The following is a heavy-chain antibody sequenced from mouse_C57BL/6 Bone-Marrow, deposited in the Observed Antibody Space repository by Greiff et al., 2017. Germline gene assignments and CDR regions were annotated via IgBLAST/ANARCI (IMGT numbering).Heavy chain of an antibody. CDR1: GFTFSSYG. V-gene: IGHV5-6*01. CDR2: ISSGGSYT. Sequence: EVQLVESGGDLVKPGGSLKLSCAASGFTFSSYGMSWVRQTPDKRLEWVATISSGGSYTYYPDSVKGRFTISRDNTKNTLYLQMSSLKSEDTAVYCCARQGTGYFDYWGQGTTLTVSS. D-gene: IGHD4-1*01. J-gene: IGHJ2*01. CDR3: ARQGTGYFDY.